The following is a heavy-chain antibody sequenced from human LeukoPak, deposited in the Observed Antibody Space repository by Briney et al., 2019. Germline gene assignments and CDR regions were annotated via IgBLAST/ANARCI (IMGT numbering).Heavy chain of an antibody. CDR1: GFTFSSYA. CDR2: ISSGSEYI. D-gene: IGHD2-2*01. J-gene: IGHJ4*02. Sequence: PGGSLRLSCAASGFTFSSYAMSWVRQAPGKGLQWVSSISSGSEYIHYADSVKGRFTISRDNAKNSLSLQLNSLRAEDTAVYFCARVQVAVQSVFDYFDYWGQGTLVTVSS. CDR3: ARVQVAVQSVFDYFDY. V-gene: IGHV3-21*01.